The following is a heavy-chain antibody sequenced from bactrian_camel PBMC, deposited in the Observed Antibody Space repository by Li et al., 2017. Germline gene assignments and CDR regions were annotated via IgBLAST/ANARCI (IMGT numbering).Heavy chain of an antibody. CDR3: AAVGGYYDNKY. J-gene: IGHJ4*01. D-gene: IGHD2*01. CDR1: RDDVIRDC. CDR2: INKGSTNA. Sequence: QLVESGGGSVETGGSLRLSCTASRDDVIRDCITWFFQAPGKKREWVASINKGSTNAVYVDSVKGRFTISQDNAKNTLYLLMNGLKSEDTAMYYCAAVGGYYDNKYWGQGTQVTVS. V-gene: IGHV3S1*01.